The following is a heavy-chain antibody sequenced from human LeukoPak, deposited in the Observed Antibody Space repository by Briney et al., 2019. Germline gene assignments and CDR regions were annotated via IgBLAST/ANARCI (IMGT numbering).Heavy chain of an antibody. CDR2: ISGSGGSA. D-gene: IGHD6-19*01. CDR3: AKAYGYSSGLYGLKTQIGY. CDR1: GFTFSSYA. Sequence: PGGSLRLSCAASGFTFSSYAMSWVRQAPGKGLEWVSAISGSGGSAYYADSVKGRFTISRDNSKNTLYLQMNSLRAEDTAVYYCAKAYGYSSGLYGLKTQIGYWGQGTLVTVSS. V-gene: IGHV3-23*01. J-gene: IGHJ4*02.